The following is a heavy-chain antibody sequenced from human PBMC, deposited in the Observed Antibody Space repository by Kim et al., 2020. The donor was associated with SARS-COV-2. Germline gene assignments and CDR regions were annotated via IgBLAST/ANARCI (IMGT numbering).Heavy chain of an antibody. CDR2: FSLSGGTT. D-gene: IGHD2-15*01. J-gene: IGHJ6*04. CDR3: VRAFCSGGNCFTGMDV. Sequence: GGSLRLSCIPSGLTLSNFAMNWVRQPHGMGLEWLSGFSLSGGTTSYADSVKGRFTIPRAASKKTLFLQMSSVRAEDTAMYYCVRAFCSGGNCFTGMDVRGKGTTVTVAS. CDR1: GLTLSNFA. V-gene: IGHV3-23*01.